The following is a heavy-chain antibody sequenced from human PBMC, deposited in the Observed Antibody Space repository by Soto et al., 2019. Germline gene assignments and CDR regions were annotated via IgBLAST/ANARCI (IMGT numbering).Heavy chain of an antibody. V-gene: IGHV3-30*18. J-gene: IGHJ6*02. Sequence: GGSLRLSCAASGFTFSSYGMHWVRQAPGKGLEWVAVISYDGSNKYYADSVKGRFTISRDNSKNTLYLQMNSLRAEDTAVYYCAKERGSGYEYYYYYGMDVWGQGTTVTVSS. D-gene: IGHD5-12*01. CDR3: AKERGSGYEYYYYYGMDV. CDR1: GFTFSSYG. CDR2: ISYDGSNK.